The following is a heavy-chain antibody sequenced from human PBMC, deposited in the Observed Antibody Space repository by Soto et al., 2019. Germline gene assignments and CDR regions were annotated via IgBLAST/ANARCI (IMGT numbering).Heavy chain of an antibody. Sequence: SVKGSCKASGGTFSGYTISWVRQAPGQGLEWMGRIIPILGIANYAQKFQGRVTITADKSTSTAYMELSSLRSEDTAVYYCARSGRGHCANRVCHIKDYYYYIDVWGKGTTVTVSS. CDR3: ARSGRGHCANRVCHIKDYYYYIDV. D-gene: IGHD2-8*01. V-gene: IGHV1-69*02. CDR2: IIPILGIA. J-gene: IGHJ6*03. CDR1: GGTFSGYT.